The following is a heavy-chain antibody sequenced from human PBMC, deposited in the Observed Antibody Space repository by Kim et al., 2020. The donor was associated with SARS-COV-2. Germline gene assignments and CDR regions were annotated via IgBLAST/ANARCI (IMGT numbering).Heavy chain of an antibody. Sequence: YRPSFQGQVTISADKSRSTAYLQWSSLKASDPAMYYCARRVGGYNYYFDYWGQGTLVTVSS. D-gene: IGHD5-12*01. J-gene: IGHJ4*02. V-gene: IGHV5-51*01. CDR3: ARRVGGYNYYFDY.